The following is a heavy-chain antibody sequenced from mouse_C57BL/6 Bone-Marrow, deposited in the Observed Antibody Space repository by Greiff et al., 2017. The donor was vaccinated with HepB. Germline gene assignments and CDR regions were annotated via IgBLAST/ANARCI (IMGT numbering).Heavy chain of an antibody. Sequence: VKLMESGAELVRPGASVTLSCKASGYTFTDYEMHWVKQTPVHGLEWIGAIDPETGGTAYNQKFKGKAILTADKSSSTAYMELRSLTSEDSAVYYCTKRIYYGYNYAMDDWGQGTSVTVSS. CDR2: IDPETGGT. J-gene: IGHJ4*01. CDR1: GYTFTDYE. D-gene: IGHD2-2*01. CDR3: TKRIYYGYNYAMDD. V-gene: IGHV1-15*01.